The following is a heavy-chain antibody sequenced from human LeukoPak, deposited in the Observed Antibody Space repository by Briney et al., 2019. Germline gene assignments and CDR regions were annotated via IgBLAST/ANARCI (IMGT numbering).Heavy chain of an antibody. V-gene: IGHV3-11*04. CDR1: GFTFSNAW. D-gene: IGHD1-26*01. CDR3: AREQTSGSYVEEGFDY. J-gene: IGHJ4*02. CDR2: ISSSGSTI. Sequence: GGSLRLSCAASGFTFSNAWMSWVRQAPGKGLEWVSYISSSGSTIYYADSVKGRFTISRDNAKNSLYLQMNSLRAEDTAVYYCAREQTSGSYVEEGFDYWGQGTLVTVSS.